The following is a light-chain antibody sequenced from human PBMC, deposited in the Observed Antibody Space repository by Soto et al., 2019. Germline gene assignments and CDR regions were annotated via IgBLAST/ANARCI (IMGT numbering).Light chain of an antibody. CDR1: SSNIGSNY. J-gene: IGLJ1*01. CDR2: RNN. Sequence: QTVVTQPPSASGTPGQRVTFSCSGSSSNIGSNYVYWYQQLPGTAPKLLIYRNNQQPSGVPDRFSGSKSGTSASLAISGLRSEDEADYYCAAWDDSLSGPVFGTGTKLTVL. V-gene: IGLV1-47*01. CDR3: AAWDDSLSGPV.